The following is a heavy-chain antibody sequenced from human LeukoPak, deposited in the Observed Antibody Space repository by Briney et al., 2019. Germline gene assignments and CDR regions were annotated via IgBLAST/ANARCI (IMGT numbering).Heavy chain of an antibody. V-gene: IGHV3-21*06. Sequence: PGGSLRLSCAASGFTFSSYSMNWVRQAPGKGLEWVSSISSSSSYIYYADSVKGRFTISRDNAKNSLYLQMNGLRAEDTAVCYCARDLVGGRGYYFDAFNIWGQGTMVTVSS. D-gene: IGHD3-22*01. J-gene: IGHJ3*02. CDR2: ISSSSSYI. CDR1: GFTFSSYS. CDR3: ARDLVGGRGYYFDAFNI.